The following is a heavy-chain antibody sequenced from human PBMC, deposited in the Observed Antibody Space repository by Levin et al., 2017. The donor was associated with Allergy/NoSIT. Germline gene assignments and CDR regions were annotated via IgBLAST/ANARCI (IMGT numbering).Heavy chain of an antibody. Sequence: GGSLRLSCAATGFTFSSYWMNWVRQAQGKGLECVANIKHDGSDKNYADSVKGRFTISRDNAKKSVFLQMNSLGVEDTAVYYCARNRGWETIDSWGQGTLVIVSS. CDR2: IKHDGSDK. CDR1: GFTFSSYW. V-gene: IGHV3-7*01. D-gene: IGHD1-26*01. CDR3: ARNRGWETIDS. J-gene: IGHJ4*02.